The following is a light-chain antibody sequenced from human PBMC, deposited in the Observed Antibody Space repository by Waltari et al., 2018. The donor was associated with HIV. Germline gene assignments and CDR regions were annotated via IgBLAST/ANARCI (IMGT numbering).Light chain of an antibody. CDR2: GAS. V-gene: IGKV1-33*01. CDR1: QDINNY. J-gene: IGKJ3*01. Sequence: DIQMTQSPSSLSASVGDRVTITCRASQDINNYLNWYQQKPGKAPNLLIYGASNLETGVPSMFSGSGSGTEFIFTIDSLQPEDIATYYCQQYDVPFTFGPGTKVDIK. CDR3: QQYDVPFT.